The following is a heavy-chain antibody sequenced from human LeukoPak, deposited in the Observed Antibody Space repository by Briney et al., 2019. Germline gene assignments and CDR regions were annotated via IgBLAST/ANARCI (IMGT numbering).Heavy chain of an antibody. J-gene: IGHJ6*04. CDR1: GGTFSSYA. Sequence: SVKVSCKASGGTFSSYASSWVRQAPGQGLEWMGGIIPIFGTANYAQKFQGRVAITADKSTSTAYMELSSLRSEDTAVYYCASGGYDILTGYTVPYGMDVWGKGTTVTVSS. V-gene: IGHV1-69*06. CDR2: IIPIFGTA. D-gene: IGHD3-9*01. CDR3: ASGGYDILTGYTVPYGMDV.